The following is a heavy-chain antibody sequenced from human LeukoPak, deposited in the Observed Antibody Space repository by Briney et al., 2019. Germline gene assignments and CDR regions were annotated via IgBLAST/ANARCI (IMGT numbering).Heavy chain of an antibody. CDR2: ISGNGGST. Sequence: GGSLRLSCAASGFTFSNAWMSWVRRAPGKGLEWVSGISGNGGSTYYADSVKGRFTISRDNSKNTLHLHMNSLRAEDTAVYYCAKGTDYGSHWDAFDIWGQGTMVTVSS. CDR3: AKGTDYGSHWDAFDI. J-gene: IGHJ3*02. V-gene: IGHV3-23*01. CDR1: GFTFSNAW. D-gene: IGHD4-17*01.